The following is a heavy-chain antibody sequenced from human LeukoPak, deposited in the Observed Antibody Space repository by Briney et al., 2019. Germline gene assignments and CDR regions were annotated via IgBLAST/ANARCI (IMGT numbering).Heavy chain of an antibody. V-gene: IGHV3-66*02. CDR3: ARDVSLYCSSATCFHDAFDI. CDR2: IYSGGST. CDR1: GFTVSSSY. D-gene: IGHD2-2*01. J-gene: IGHJ3*02. Sequence: GGSLRLSCAASGFTVSSSYMSWVRQAPGKWLEWVSVIYSGGSTDYADSVKGRFTISRDNSKNTLYLQMNSLRAEDTAVYYCARDVSLYCSSATCFHDAFDIWGQGTMVTVSS.